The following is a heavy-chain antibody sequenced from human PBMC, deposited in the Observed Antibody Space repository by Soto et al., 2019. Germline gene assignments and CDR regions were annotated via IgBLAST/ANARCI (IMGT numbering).Heavy chain of an antibody. CDR3: ARDTIVGIVVVPAAPYYYYGMDV. V-gene: IGHV1-18*04. CDR2: ISAYNGNT. J-gene: IGHJ6*02. Sequence: ASVKVSCKASGYTFTSYGISWVRQAPGQGLEWMGWISAYNGNTNYAQKLQGRVTMTTDTSTSTAYMELRSLRSDDTAVYYCARDTIVGIVVVPAAPYYYYGMDVWGQGTTVTVSS. CDR1: GYTFTSYG. D-gene: IGHD2-2*01.